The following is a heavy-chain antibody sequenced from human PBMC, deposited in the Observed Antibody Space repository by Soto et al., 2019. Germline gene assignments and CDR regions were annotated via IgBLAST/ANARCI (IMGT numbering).Heavy chain of an antibody. CDR2: IIPIFGTA. CDR3: ASGPFTIIVVVITYGMDV. CDR1: GGTFSSYA. J-gene: IGHJ6*02. Sequence: SVKVSSKASGGTFSSYAISGVRQAPGQGLEWMGGIIPIFGTANYAQKFQGRVTITADKSTSTAYMELSSLRSEDTAVYYCASGPFTIIVVVITYGMDVWGQGTTVTVSS. V-gene: IGHV1-69*06. D-gene: IGHD3-22*01.